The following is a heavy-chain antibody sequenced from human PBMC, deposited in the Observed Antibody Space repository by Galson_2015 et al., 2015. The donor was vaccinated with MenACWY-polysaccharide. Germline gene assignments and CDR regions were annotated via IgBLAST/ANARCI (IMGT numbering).Heavy chain of an antibody. CDR1: GFTFSSYS. Sequence: SLRLSCAASGFTFSSYSMHWVRQAPGRGLEWVSYISSGGTTYYADSVKGRFTISRDNATNSMYLQMNSLRDDDTAVHYCARVLKVLVGATPDYWGQGTLVTVSS. J-gene: IGHJ4*02. CDR2: ISSGGTT. V-gene: IGHV3-48*02. D-gene: IGHD1-26*01. CDR3: ARVLKVLVGATPDY.